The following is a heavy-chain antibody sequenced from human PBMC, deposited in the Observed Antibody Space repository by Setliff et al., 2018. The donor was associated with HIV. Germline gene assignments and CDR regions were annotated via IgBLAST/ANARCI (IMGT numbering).Heavy chain of an antibody. CDR2: IYHSVTT. D-gene: IGHD6-19*01. V-gene: IGHV4-38-2*02. CDR1: GYSISSVSY. CDR3: SRESTDSSGYYRGYFDY. J-gene: IGHJ4*02. Sequence: SETLSLTCTVSGYSISSVSYWGWIRQPPGKGLEWIGSIYHSVTTYYNPSLKSRVTISVDTSKNQFSLKLSSETAADTAVYYCSRESTDSSGYYRGYFDYWGQGTLVTVSS.